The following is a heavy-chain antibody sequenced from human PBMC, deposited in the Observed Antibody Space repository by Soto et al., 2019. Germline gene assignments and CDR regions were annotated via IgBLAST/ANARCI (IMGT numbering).Heavy chain of an antibody. J-gene: IGHJ3*02. CDR1: GGSISSGDYY. Sequence: QVQLQESGPGLVKPSQTLSLTCTVSGGSISSGDYYWSWIRQPPGKGLEWIGYIYYSGSTYYNPSLKSRVTISVDTSKNQFSLKLSAVTAADTAVYYCAKLNGEEPTKFGAFDIGGQGKIVTFSS. V-gene: IGHV4-30-4*01. CDR2: IYYSGST. CDR3: AKLNGEEPTKFGAFDI. D-gene: IGHD3-10*02.